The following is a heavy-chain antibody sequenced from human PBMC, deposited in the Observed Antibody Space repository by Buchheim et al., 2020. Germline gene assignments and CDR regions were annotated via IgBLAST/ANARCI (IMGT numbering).Heavy chain of an antibody. D-gene: IGHD6-19*01. J-gene: IGHJ6*02. V-gene: IGHV3-21*01. Sequence: EVQLVESGGGLVKPGGSLRLSCAASGFTFSSYSMNWVRQAPGKGLEWVSSISSSSSYIYYADSVKGRFTLSRDNAKNSLYLQMNSLRAEDTAVYYCARDGAVAGLVAKYGMDVWGQGTT. CDR2: ISSSSSYI. CDR1: GFTFSSYS. CDR3: ARDGAVAGLVAKYGMDV.